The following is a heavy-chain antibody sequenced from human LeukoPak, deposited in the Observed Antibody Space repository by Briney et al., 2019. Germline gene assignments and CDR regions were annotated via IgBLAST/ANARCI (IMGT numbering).Heavy chain of an antibody. Sequence: SETLSLTCTVSGVSISSYHWSWIRQPLGKGLERIGYIYYSGSTNYNPSLKSRVTISVDTSKNQFSLKLSSVTAADTAVYYCARRAVFDIWGQGTMVTVSS. J-gene: IGHJ3*02. CDR3: ARRAVFDI. CDR1: GVSISSYH. V-gene: IGHV4-59*01. CDR2: IYYSGST.